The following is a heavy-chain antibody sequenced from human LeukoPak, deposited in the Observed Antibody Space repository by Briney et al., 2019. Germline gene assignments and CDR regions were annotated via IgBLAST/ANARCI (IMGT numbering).Heavy chain of an antibody. D-gene: IGHD5-18*01. CDR3: ARVGRGYSDRWWFDP. CDR1: GGTFSSYA. Sequence: SVKVSCKASGGTFSSYAISWVRQAPGQGLEWMGGIIPIFGTANYAQKFQGRVTITTDESTSTAYMELSSLRSEDTAVYYCARVGRGYSDRWWFDPWGQGTLVTVSS. J-gene: IGHJ5*02. V-gene: IGHV1-69*05. CDR2: IIPIFGTA.